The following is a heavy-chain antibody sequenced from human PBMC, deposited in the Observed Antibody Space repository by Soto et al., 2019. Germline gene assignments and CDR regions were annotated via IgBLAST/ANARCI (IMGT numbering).Heavy chain of an antibody. CDR3: ARGPPLPYGDYPTGV. V-gene: IGHV3-48*03. D-gene: IGHD4-17*01. CDR2: ISSSGSTI. J-gene: IGHJ4*02. Sequence: GGSLRLSCAASGFTFSSYEMNWVRQAPGKGLEWVSYISSSGSTIYYADSVKGRFTISRDNAKNSLYLQMNSLRAEDTAVYYCARGPPLPYGDYPTGVWGQGTLVTVSS. CDR1: GFTFSSYE.